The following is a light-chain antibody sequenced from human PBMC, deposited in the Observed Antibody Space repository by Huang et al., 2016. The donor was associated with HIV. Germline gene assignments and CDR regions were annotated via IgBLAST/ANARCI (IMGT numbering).Light chain of an antibody. V-gene: IGKV1-39*01. CDR2: AAS. Sequence: DIQMTQSPTSLSASVGDRVTITCRASQSISRYLNWYQQKPGKAPKLLIYAASSLQSGVPSRFSGSGSGTDFTLTISSLQPEDFATYYCHQSYSTPPYTFGQGTKLEIK. CDR3: HQSYSTPPYT. J-gene: IGKJ2*01. CDR1: QSISRY.